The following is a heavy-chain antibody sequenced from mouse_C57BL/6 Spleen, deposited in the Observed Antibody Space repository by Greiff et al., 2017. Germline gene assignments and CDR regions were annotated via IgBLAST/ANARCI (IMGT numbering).Heavy chain of an antibody. V-gene: IGHV7-3*01. Sequence: EVQGVESGGGLVQPGGSLSLSCAASGFTFTDYYMSWVRQPPGKALEWLGFIRNKANGYTTEYSASVKGRFTISRDNSQSILYLQMNALRAEDSATYYCARHYYYGSSYYAMDYWGQGTSVTVSS. D-gene: IGHD1-1*01. CDR3: ARHYYYGSSYYAMDY. J-gene: IGHJ4*01. CDR2: IRNKANGYTT. CDR1: GFTFTDYY.